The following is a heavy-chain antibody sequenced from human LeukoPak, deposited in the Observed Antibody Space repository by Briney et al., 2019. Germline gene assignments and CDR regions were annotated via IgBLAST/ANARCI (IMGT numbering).Heavy chain of an antibody. D-gene: IGHD2-21*02. CDR2: ISAYNGNT. CDR3: ARGAVVVTANAYYYYGMDV. V-gene: IGHV1-18*01. J-gene: IGHJ6*02. Sequence: GASVKVSCKASGYTFTSYGISWVRQAPGQGLEWMGWISAYNGNTNYAQKLQGRVTMTTDTSTSTAYMELRSLRSDDTAVYYCARGAVVVTANAYYYYGMDVWGQGTTVTVSS. CDR1: GYTFTSYG.